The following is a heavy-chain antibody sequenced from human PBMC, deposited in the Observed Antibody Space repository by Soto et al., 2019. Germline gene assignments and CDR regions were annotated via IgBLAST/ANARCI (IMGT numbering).Heavy chain of an antibody. D-gene: IGHD2-21*02. CDR2: VSPGNGNA. J-gene: IGHJ4*02. CDR3: EVTTGF. Sequence: QVQEVQSRAEVKKPGASVKVSCKTSGYTFTDYDINWVRQATGQGLEWMGWVSPGNGNAGYAPQFQGRVTMTSDTSISTVYMELSSLTSEDTAVYFCEVTTGFWGQGTMITVSS. CDR1: GYTFTDYD. V-gene: IGHV1-8*01.